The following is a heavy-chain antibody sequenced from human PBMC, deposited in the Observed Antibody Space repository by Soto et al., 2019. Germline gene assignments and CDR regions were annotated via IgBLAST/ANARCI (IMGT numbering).Heavy chain of an antibody. J-gene: IGHJ4*02. CDR3: AKGGDYDLDFDS. CDR2: ISGAGDSP. V-gene: IGHV3-23*01. D-gene: IGHD2-21*02. CDR1: GFTFRSTA. Sequence: GGSLRLSCAASGFTFRSTAMSWVRQPPGKGLEWVSAISGAGDSPFYADSVKGRFTISRDNSKNMLYLYINSLRAEDTAMYYCAKGGDYDLDFDSWGQGTPVTVSS.